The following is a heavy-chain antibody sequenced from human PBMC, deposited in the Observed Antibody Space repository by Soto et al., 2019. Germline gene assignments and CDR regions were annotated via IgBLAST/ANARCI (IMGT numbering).Heavy chain of an antibody. D-gene: IGHD3-16*01. CDR2: IWYDGNNK. V-gene: IGHV3-33*01. CDR3: ARGSGHNYYYMDV. CDR1: GFTFSRSG. J-gene: IGHJ6*03. Sequence: QMQLVESGGGVVQPGRSLRLSCVASGFTFSRSGMQGVRQAPGKGLEWVAVIWYDGNNKYYADSVEGRFTISRDNSKNTLYLQTNSLRAEDTAVYYCARGSGHNYYYMDVWGKGTTVTVSS.